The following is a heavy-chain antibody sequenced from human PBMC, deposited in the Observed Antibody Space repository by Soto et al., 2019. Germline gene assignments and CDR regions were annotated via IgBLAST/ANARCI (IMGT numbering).Heavy chain of an antibody. Sequence: GGSLRLSCAASGFTFDDYAMHWVRQAPGKGLEWVSGISWNGGSIGYADSVKGRFTISRDNAKNSLYLQMNSLRAEDTALYDCAKGLRVAVDDAFDIWGQGTMVTVSS. D-gene: IGHD6-19*01. V-gene: IGHV3-9*01. J-gene: IGHJ3*02. CDR1: GFTFDDYA. CDR3: AKGLRVAVDDAFDI. CDR2: ISWNGGSI.